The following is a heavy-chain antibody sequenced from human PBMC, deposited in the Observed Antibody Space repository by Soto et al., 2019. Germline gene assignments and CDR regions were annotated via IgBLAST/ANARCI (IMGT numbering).Heavy chain of an antibody. CDR2: IIPIFGTA. CDR3: AREGYSSSWNYYFDY. V-gene: IGHV1-69*01. CDR1: GGTFSSYA. Sequence: VKVSCKASGGTFSSYAISWVRQAPGQGLEWMGGIIPIFGTANYAQKFQGRVTITADESTSTAYMELSSLRSEDTAVYYCAREGYSSSWNYYFDYWGQGTLVTVSS. J-gene: IGHJ4*02. D-gene: IGHD6-13*01.